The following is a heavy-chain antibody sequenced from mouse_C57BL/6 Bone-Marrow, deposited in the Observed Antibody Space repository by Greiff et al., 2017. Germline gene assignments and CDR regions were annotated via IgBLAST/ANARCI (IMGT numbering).Heavy chain of an antibody. CDR2: IRSGGSYA. CDR3: ARPLLSVRVDY. J-gene: IGHJ2*01. D-gene: IGHD2-10*01. V-gene: IGHV5-6*01. CDR1: GFTFSSYG. Sequence: EVKVVESGGDLVKPGGSLKLSCAASGFTFSSYGMSWVRQTPDKRLEWVATIRSGGSYAYDPDSVEGRFTISRDNAKNTLYLQMSSLKSEDTAMYSCARPLLSVRVDYWGQGTTLTVSS.